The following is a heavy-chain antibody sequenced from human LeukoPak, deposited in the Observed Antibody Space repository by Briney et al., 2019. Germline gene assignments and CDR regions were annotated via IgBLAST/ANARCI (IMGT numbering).Heavy chain of an antibody. V-gene: IGHV4-30-4*01. Sequence: SETLSLTCTVSDGSISSGDYYWSWIRQPPGKGLEWIGYIYYSGSTYYNPSLKSRVTISVDTSKNQFSLKLSSVTAADTAVYYCARAPSEDTYYFDYWGQGTLVTVSS. J-gene: IGHJ4*02. CDR1: DGSISSGDYY. CDR3: ARAPSEDTYYFDY. CDR2: IYYSGST.